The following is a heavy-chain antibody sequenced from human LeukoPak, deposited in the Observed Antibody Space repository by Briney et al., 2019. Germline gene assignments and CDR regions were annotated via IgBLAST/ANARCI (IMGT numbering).Heavy chain of an antibody. CDR3: AREILRYFDY. CDR1: GFTFSTCA. V-gene: IGHV3-23*01. D-gene: IGHD2/OR15-2a*01. J-gene: IGHJ4*02. Sequence: GGSLRLSCAASGFTFSTCAMSWVRQAPGKGLEWVSAISGSGGGTYYADSVKGRFTISRDNSKNTLYLQMNSLRAEDTAVYYCAREILRYFDYWGQGTLVTVSS. CDR2: ISGSGGGT.